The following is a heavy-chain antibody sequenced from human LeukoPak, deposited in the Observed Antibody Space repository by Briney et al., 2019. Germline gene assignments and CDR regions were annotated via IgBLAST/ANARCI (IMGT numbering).Heavy chain of an antibody. CDR2: IYSSGST. D-gene: IGHD3-16*01. CDR1: GGSFSGYY. Sequence: SETLSLTCAVYGGSFSGYYWSWIRQPPGKGLEWIGRIYSSGSTNYNPSLKSRVTISVDTSKNQFSLNLNSVTAADTAVYYCARGRLGDSFDYWGQGILVTVSS. J-gene: IGHJ4*02. CDR3: ARGRLGDSFDY. V-gene: IGHV4-34*11.